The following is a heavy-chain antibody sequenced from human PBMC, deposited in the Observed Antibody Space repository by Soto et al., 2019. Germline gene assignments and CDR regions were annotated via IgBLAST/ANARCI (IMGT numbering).Heavy chain of an antibody. Sequence: GASVKVSCKASGGTFSSYAISWVRQAPGQGLEWMGGIIPIFGTANYAQKFQGRVTITADKSTSTAYMELSSLRSEDTAVYYCARAHYDSSGYYPYYYGMDVWGQGTTVTV. CDR1: GGTFSSYA. CDR2: IIPIFGTA. CDR3: ARAHYDSSGYYPYYYGMDV. J-gene: IGHJ6*02. V-gene: IGHV1-69*06. D-gene: IGHD3-22*01.